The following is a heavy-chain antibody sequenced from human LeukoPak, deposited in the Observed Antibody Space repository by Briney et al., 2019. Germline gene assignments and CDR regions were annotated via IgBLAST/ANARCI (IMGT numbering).Heavy chain of an antibody. Sequence: SVKVSCKASGGTFSSYAISWVRQAPGQGLEWMGGIIPIFGTANYAQKFQGRVTITADESTSTAYMELSSLRSEDTAVYYCARDHGSGSFNWFDPWGQGTLVTVSS. D-gene: IGHD1-26*01. CDR2: IIPIFGTA. V-gene: IGHV1-69*13. CDR1: GGTFSSYA. J-gene: IGHJ5*02. CDR3: ARDHGSGSFNWFDP.